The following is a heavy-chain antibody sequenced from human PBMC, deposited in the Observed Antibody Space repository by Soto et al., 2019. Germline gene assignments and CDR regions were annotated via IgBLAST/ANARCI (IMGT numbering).Heavy chain of an antibody. J-gene: IGHJ4*02. CDR1: GGSISSYY. CDR3: ARLSGEQQLGLDY. Sequence: QVQLQESGPGLVKPSETLSLTCTVSGGSISSYYWSWIRQPPGKGLEWIGYIYYSGSTNYNPSLKSRVTISVDTSKNQFSLKLSSVTAADTAVYYCARLSGEQQLGLDYWGQGTLVTVSS. CDR2: IYYSGST. V-gene: IGHV4-59*01. D-gene: IGHD6-13*01.